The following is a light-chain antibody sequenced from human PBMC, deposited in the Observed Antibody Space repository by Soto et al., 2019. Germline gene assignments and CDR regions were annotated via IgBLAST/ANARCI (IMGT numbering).Light chain of an antibody. J-gene: IGKJ4*01. Sequence: ERVMTQSPATLSVSPGERATLSCRASESVSSKLVWYQQKPGQAPRLLIHDASTRATGIPARFSGSGSGTDFTLTISSLEPEDFALYYCQHRSNWPAFGGGTKVDI. CDR2: DAS. CDR1: ESVSSK. V-gene: IGKV3-11*01. CDR3: QHRSNWPA.